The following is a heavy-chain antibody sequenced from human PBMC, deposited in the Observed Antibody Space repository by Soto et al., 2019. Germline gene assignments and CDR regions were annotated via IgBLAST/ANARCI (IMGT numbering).Heavy chain of an antibody. V-gene: IGHV4-31*03. Sequence: QVQLQESGPGLVKPSQTLSLTCTVSGGSISSGGYYWSWIRQHPGKGLEWIGYIYYSGSTYYNPSLKSRVTISVDTSKNQFSLKLSSVTAADTAVYYCARGAPHVLRFLEWFSWFDPWGQGTLVTVSS. CDR3: ARGAPHVLRFLEWFSWFDP. D-gene: IGHD3-3*01. CDR2: IYYSGST. CDR1: GGSISSGGYY. J-gene: IGHJ5*02.